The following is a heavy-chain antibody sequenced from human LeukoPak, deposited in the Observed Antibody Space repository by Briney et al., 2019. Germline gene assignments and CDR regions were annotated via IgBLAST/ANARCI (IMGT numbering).Heavy chain of an antibody. Sequence: KPSETLSLTCTVSGGSISSGSYYWSWIRQPAGKGLEWIGRIYTSGSTNYNPSLKSRVTMSVDTSKNQFSLKLSSVTAADTAVYYCAREGTPAYGDPSSYYDYWGQGTLVTVSS. CDR3: AREGTPAYGDPSSYYDY. CDR2: IYTSGST. CDR1: GGSISSGSYY. V-gene: IGHV4-61*02. D-gene: IGHD4-17*01. J-gene: IGHJ4*02.